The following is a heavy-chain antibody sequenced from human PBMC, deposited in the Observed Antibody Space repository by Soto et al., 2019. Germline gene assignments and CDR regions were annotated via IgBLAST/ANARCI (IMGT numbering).Heavy chain of an antibody. J-gene: IGHJ6*02. V-gene: IGHV1-69*13. CDR1: GGTFSSYA. CDR3: ARDPRVAFLKYGMDV. Sequence: ASVKVSCKASGGTFSSYAISWVRQAPGQGLEWMGGIIPIFGTANYAQKFQGRVTITADESTSTAYMELSSLRSEDTAVHYCARDPRVAFLKYGMDVWGQGTTVTGSS. D-gene: IGHD3-3*02. CDR2: IIPIFGTA.